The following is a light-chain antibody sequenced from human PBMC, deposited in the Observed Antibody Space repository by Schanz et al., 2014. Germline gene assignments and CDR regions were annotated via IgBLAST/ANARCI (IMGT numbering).Light chain of an antibody. J-gene: IGLJ2*01. V-gene: IGLV4-69*01. CDR2: LHSDGSH. CDR1: SGHSSYA. Sequence: QLVLTQSPSASASLGASVKFTCTLSSGHSSYAIAWHQQQPQKGPRFLMRLHSDGSHIKGDGIPDRFSGSSSGAERYLTISSLQSGDEAAYYCQTWGTDIVVFGGGTKLTVL. CDR3: QTWGTDIVV.